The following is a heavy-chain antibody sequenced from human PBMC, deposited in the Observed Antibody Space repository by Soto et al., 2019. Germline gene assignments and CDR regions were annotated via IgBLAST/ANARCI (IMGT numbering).Heavy chain of an antibody. Sequence: QVQLVQSGAEVKKPGSSVKVSCKASGGTFSSYTISWVRQAPGQGLEWMGRIIPILGIANYAQKFQGRVTITADKSTSTAYMELSSLRSEDTAVYYCAREAPRADNDRRLQFNYFDYWGQGTLVTVSS. J-gene: IGHJ4*02. V-gene: IGHV1-69*08. D-gene: IGHD5-12*01. CDR3: AREAPRADNDRRLQFNYFDY. CDR2: IIPILGIA. CDR1: GGTFSSYT.